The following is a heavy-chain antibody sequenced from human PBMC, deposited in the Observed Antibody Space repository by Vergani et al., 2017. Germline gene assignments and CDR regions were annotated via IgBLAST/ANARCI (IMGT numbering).Heavy chain of an antibody. CDR3: AHRSIFDNDYEYFDY. Sequence: QITLKESGPTLVKPTQTLTLTCTVSGFSVSSSGVGVAWIRQPPGKALECLAIIYWNDDKRYSPSLMGRLTITKDTSRNQVVLTMTNMDPVVTATYYCAHRSIFDNDYEYFDYWGPDTLVTVSS. CDR1: GFSVSSSGVG. V-gene: IGHV2-5*01. D-gene: IGHD3-3*02. J-gene: IGHJ1*01. CDR2: IYWNDDK.